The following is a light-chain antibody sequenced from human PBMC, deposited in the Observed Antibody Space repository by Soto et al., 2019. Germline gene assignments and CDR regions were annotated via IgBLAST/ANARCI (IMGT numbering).Light chain of an antibody. CDR3: HQYNTWPIT. CDR2: GAS. V-gene: IGKV3-15*01. CDR1: QNILSN. J-gene: IGKJ5*01. Sequence: EIVMTQSPATLSVSPGERATLSCRASQNILSNLAWYQQKPGQAPRLLIYGASTRATGIPARFSGSGSGTEFTLTISSLQSEDFEIYYCHQYNTWPITFGQGTRLEIK.